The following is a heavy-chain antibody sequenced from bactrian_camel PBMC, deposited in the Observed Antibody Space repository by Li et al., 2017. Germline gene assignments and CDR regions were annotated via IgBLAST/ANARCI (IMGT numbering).Heavy chain of an antibody. CDR2: ITNDGVSI. D-gene: IGHD3*01. Sequence: QLVESGGGLVQPGGSLRLSCAASEFTFSNYWMFWVRQAPGKGLEWVSSITNDGVSIYYDSLKGRFTITRDNARNTLYLQMNSLKPEDTAMYYCAAVSPENYDENGSGAWASGYWGQETQVTVS. CDR1: EFTFSNYW. J-gene: IGHJ6*01. CDR3: AAVSPENYDENGSGAWASGY. V-gene: IGHV3S1*01.